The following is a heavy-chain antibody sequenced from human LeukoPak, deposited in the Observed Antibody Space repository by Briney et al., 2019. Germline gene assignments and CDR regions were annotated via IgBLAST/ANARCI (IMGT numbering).Heavy chain of an antibody. Sequence: NPGGSLRLSCAASGFTFSTYNMNWVRQAPGKGLEWVSSISSSSSYIEYADSVKGRFTISRDNAKNSLYLQMNSLRAEDTAVYYCARAVSMGRGDYWGQGTLVTVSP. CDR2: ISSSSSYI. V-gene: IGHV3-21*01. CDR1: GFTFSTYN. J-gene: IGHJ4*02. D-gene: IGHD5-24*01. CDR3: ARAVSMGRGDY.